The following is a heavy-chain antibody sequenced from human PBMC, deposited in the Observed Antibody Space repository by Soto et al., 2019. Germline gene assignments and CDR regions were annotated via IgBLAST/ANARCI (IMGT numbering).Heavy chain of an antibody. Sequence: QVQLQESGPGLVQPSETLSLTCPVSGGSVSSGTHYWSWIRQPPGKGPEWIGYIYYSGSTKYNPSPKSPVTVSVDTSKDQLSLNLGSVTAADTAVYYGGRDPHDYGVPAGGMDVWGQGTTVTVSS. V-gene: IGHV4-61*01. D-gene: IGHD4-17*01. CDR2: IYYSGST. J-gene: IGHJ6*01. CDR3: GRDPHDYGVPAGGMDV. CDR1: GGSVSSGTHY.